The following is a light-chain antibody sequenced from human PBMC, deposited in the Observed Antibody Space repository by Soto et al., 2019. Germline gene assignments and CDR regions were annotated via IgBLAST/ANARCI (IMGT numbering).Light chain of an antibody. J-gene: IGLJ2*01. V-gene: IGLV1-44*01. CDR2: SNN. CDR1: SSNIGSNT. CDR3: AAWDDSLNGRV. Sequence: QSVLTQPPSASGTPGQRVTISCSGSSSNIGSNTVNWYQQLPGTAPKLLIYSNNQRPSGVPDRFSGSKSGTSASLAISVLQSEDEADYYCAAWDDSLNGRVFGGGTKVTVL.